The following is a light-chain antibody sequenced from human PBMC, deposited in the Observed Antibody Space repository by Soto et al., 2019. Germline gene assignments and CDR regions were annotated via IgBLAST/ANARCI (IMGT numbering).Light chain of an antibody. Sequence: QSVLTQPPSASGTPGQRVTISCSGSSSNIGSNYVYWYQQLPGTAPKLLIYRNNQRPSGVPDRFSGSKSGTSASLAISGLRSEDVADYYCAAWDDSLSVLYVFGTGTKLTVL. CDR2: RNN. CDR1: SSNIGSNY. J-gene: IGLJ1*01. V-gene: IGLV1-47*01. CDR3: AAWDDSLSVLYV.